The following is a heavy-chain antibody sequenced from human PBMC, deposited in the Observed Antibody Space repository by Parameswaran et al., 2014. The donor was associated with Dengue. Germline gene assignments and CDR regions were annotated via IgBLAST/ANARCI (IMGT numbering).Heavy chain of an antibody. CDR3: ARAFSSSSKADYFDY. CDR2: IWYDGSNK. J-gene: IGHJ4*02. V-gene: IGHV3-33*01. Sequence: VRQAPGKGLEWVAVIWYDGSNKYYADSVKGRFTISRDNSKNTLYLQMNSLRAEDTAVYYCARAFSSSSKADYFDYWGQGTLVTVSS. D-gene: IGHD6-6*01.